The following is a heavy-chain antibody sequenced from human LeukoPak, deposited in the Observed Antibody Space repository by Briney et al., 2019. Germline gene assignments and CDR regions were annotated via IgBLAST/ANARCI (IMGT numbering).Heavy chain of an antibody. CDR3: AKDFSGYYDY. Sequence: GRSLRLSCAASGFTSSSYGMHWVRQAPGKGLEWVAVISYDGSNKYYADSVKGRFTISRDNSKNTLYLQMNSLRAEDTAVYYCAKDFSGYYDYWGQGTLVTVSS. D-gene: IGHD3-22*01. J-gene: IGHJ4*02. CDR2: ISYDGSNK. CDR1: GFTSSSYG. V-gene: IGHV3-30*18.